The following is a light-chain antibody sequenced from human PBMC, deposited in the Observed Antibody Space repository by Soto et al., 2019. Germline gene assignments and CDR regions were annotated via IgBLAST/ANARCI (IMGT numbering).Light chain of an antibody. CDR3: QQRNFWPLT. CDR2: DAS. J-gene: IGKJ3*01. Sequence: ENVLTQSPATLSLSPGERATLSCRASQSIGSSLAWYQQKPGQAPRLLIYDASNRAPGIPARFSGSGSETDFTLTIDSLEPEDFAVYYCQQRNFWPLTFGPGTRVEIK. V-gene: IGKV3-11*01. CDR1: QSIGSS.